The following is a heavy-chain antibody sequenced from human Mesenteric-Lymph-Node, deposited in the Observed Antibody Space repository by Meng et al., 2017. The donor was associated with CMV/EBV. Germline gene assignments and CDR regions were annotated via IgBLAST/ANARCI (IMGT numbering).Heavy chain of an antibody. J-gene: IGHJ4*02. CDR3: ARGPLWFGESYFDY. CDR2: INTNTGNP. V-gene: IGHV7-4-1*02. Sequence: KASGYSFTNYDMHWVRQAPGQGLEWMGWINTNTGNPTYAQGFTGRFVFSLDTSVSTAYLQISSLKAEDTAVYYCARGPLWFGESYFDYWGQGTLVTVSS. CDR1: GYSFTNYD. D-gene: IGHD3-10*01.